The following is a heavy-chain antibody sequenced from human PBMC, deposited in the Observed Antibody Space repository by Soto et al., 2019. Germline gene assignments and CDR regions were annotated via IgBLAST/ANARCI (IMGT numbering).Heavy chain of an antibody. CDR2: MNPNSGNT. Sequence: GASVKVSCKASGYTFTSYDIKWVRQAPGQGLEWMGWMNPNSGNTGYAQKFQGRVTMTRNTSISTAYMELSSLRSEDTAVYYCARGAVAGTYYYYYMDVWGKGTTVTVSS. D-gene: IGHD6-19*01. CDR1: GYTFTSYD. V-gene: IGHV1-8*01. CDR3: ARGAVAGTYYYYYMDV. J-gene: IGHJ6*03.